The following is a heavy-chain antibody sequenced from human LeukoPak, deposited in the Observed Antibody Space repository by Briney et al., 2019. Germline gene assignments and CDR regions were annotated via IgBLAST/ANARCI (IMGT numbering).Heavy chain of an antibody. V-gene: IGHV3-23*01. CDR1: GGFAFSSFV. CDR2: ISTSGDGT. CDR3: ANTRGNTVPYNWFDS. Sequence: GGSLRLSCAASGGFAFSSFVMSWVRQAPGEGLEWVSVISTSGDGTYYADSVKGRFTISRDNSKSTLYLQMNSLRAEDTAVYYCANTRGNTVPYNWFDSWGQGTLVTVSS. D-gene: IGHD2-2*01. J-gene: IGHJ5*01.